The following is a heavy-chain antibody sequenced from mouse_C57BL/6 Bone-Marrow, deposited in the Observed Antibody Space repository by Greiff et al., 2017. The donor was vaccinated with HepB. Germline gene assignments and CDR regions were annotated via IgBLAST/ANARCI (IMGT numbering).Heavy chain of an antibody. Sequence: QVQLQQPGAELVKPGASVKLSCKASGYTFTSYWMHWVKQRPGRGLEWIGRIDPNSGGTKYNEKFKSKATLTVDNPSSTAYMQLSSLTCEDSAVYYCAREGVYGSSYFDHWGQGTTLTVAS. CDR2: IDPNSGGT. D-gene: IGHD1-1*01. J-gene: IGHJ2*01. CDR3: AREGVYGSSYFDH. V-gene: IGHV1-72*01. CDR1: GYTFTSYW.